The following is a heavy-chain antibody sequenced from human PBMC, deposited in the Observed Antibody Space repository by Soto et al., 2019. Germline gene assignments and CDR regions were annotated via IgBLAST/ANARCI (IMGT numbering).Heavy chain of an antibody. CDR2: ISSSGSTI. J-gene: IGHJ4*02. D-gene: IGHD3-10*01. Sequence: GGSLRLSCAASGFTFSDYYMSWIRQAPGKGLEWVSYISSSGSTIYYADSVKGRFTISRDNAKNSLYLQMNSLRAEDTAVYYCARDSPPTYMWFGNYYFDYWGQGTLVTVSS. CDR1: GFTFSDYY. CDR3: ARDSPPTYMWFGNYYFDY. V-gene: IGHV3-11*01.